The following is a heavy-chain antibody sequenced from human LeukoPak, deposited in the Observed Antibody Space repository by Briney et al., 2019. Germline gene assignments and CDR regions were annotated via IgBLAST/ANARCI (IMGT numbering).Heavy chain of an antibody. D-gene: IGHD3-3*01. Sequence: SETLSLTCTVSGGSISSSSYYWGWIRQPPGKGLEWIGSIYYSGSTYYNPSLKSRVTISVDTSKNQFSLKLSSVTAADTAVYYCARGTYDFWSGYYTRRFDPWGQGTLVTVSS. CDR2: IYYSGST. CDR3: ARGTYDFWSGYYTRRFDP. CDR1: GGSISSSSYY. V-gene: IGHV4-39*07. J-gene: IGHJ5*02.